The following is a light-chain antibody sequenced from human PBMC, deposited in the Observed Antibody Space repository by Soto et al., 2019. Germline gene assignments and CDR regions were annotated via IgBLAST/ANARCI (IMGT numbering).Light chain of an antibody. V-gene: IGLV1-44*01. CDR3: AAWDDSLNGPT. Sequence: QSVLTQPPSTSGTPGQRVTISCSGGSSNIGTYTVSWYQQFPETAPKLLIYGSNQRPSGVPDRFSGSKSGTSASLSIAGLQSEDEADYYCAAWDDSLNGPTFGGGTKVTVL. CDR2: GSN. CDR1: SSNIGTYT. J-gene: IGLJ2*01.